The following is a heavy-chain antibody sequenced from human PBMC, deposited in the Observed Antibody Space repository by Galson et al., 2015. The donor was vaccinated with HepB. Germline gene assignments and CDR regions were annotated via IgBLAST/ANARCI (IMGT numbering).Heavy chain of an antibody. D-gene: IGHD6-13*01. CDR1: GFTFSGYA. J-gene: IGHJ4*02. Sequence: SLRLSCAASGFTFSGYAMSWVHQAPGKGLEWVSAISGSGGSTYYADSVKGRFTISRDNSKNTLYLQMNSLRAEDTAVYYCAKEISSSWPFDYWGQGTLVTVSS. CDR2: ISGSGGST. CDR3: AKEISSSWPFDY. V-gene: IGHV3-23*01.